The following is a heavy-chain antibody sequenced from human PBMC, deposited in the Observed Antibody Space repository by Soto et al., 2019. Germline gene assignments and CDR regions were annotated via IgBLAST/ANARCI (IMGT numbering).Heavy chain of an antibody. CDR2: IFYSGST. V-gene: IGHV4-39*01. CDR3: VRHLGAGFFGDSGPDY. J-gene: IGHJ4*02. Sequence: XETQSLTCTVSGGYIRSSGCYWGWIRQPPGKGLEWIGSIFYSGSTYYNPSLKSRVTISVDTSKNQFSLKLSSVTAADTAVYYCVRHLGAGFFGDSGPDYWGQGILVTVSS. D-gene: IGHD1-26*01. CDR1: GGYIRSSGCY.